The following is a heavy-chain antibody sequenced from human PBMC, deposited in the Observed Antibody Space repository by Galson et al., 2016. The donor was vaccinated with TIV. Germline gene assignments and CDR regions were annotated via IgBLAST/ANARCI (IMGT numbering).Heavy chain of an antibody. V-gene: IGHV3-66*02. J-gene: IGHJ6*02. CDR1: GLILTDNS. D-gene: IGHD2-21*01. CDR2: IYDDGKK. CDR3: ARDRRHCGNECYLRYYYGMDV. Sequence: SLRLSCAASGLILTDNSMTWVRQAPGKGLEWVALIYDDGKKMYADAVKRRLTITRDSPKNVVYLQKTSLRGEETAVYFCARDRRHCGNECYLRYYYGMDVWGQGTTVTVSS.